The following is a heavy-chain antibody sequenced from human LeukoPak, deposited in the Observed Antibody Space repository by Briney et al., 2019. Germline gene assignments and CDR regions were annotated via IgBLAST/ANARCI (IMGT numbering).Heavy chain of an antibody. CDR1: GGSISSGGYY. V-gene: IGHV4-31*03. CDR2: IYYSGST. CDR3: AREVHYDFWSGPSETNWFDP. J-gene: IGHJ5*02. Sequence: PSETLSLTCTVSGGSISSGGYYWSWIRQHPGKGLEWIGYIYYSGSTYYNPSLKSRVTISVDTSKNQFSLKLSSVTAADTAVYYCAREVHYDFWSGPSETNWFDPWGQGTLVTVSS. D-gene: IGHD3-3*01.